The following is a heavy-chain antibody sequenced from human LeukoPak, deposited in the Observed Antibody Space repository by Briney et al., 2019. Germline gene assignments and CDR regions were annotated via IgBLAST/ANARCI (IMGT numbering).Heavy chain of an antibody. D-gene: IGHD6-13*01. CDR1: GFTFNSYW. V-gene: IGHV3-7*03. J-gene: IGHJ4*02. Sequence: GGSLRLSCAASGFTFNSYWMSWVRQAPGKGVEWVANIKQDGSEKYYVDSVKGRFTISRDNAKNSLYLQMNSLRAEDTAVYYCARDTDIVAAGSDYWGQGTLVTVSS. CDR2: IKQDGSEK. CDR3: ARDTDIVAAGSDY.